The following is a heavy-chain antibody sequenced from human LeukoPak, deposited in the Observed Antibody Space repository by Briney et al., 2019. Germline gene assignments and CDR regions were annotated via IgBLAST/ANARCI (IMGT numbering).Heavy chain of an antibody. D-gene: IGHD3-22*01. J-gene: IGHJ5*02. CDR3: ARDDIMIVGWFDP. CDR2: IYYSGST. CDR1: GGSISSSSYY. Sequence: PSETLSLTCTVSGGSISSSSYYWGWIRQPPGKGLEWIGSIYYSGSTYFNPSLKGRVTISVDTSKNQFSLELSSVTAADTAVSYCARDDIMIVGWFDPWGQGTLVTVSS. V-gene: IGHV4-39*07.